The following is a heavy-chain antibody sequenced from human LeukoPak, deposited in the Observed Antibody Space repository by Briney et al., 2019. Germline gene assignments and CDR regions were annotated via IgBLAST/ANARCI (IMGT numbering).Heavy chain of an antibody. CDR1: GFTFSSYG. CDR2: VSHDGSNK. V-gene: IGHV3-30*18. D-gene: IGHD2-21*02. CDR3: AKDRPKYCGGDCSIFDY. Sequence: GRSLRLSCAASGFTFSSYGMHWVHQAPGKGLEWVAVVSHDGSNKYYADSVKGRFSISRDNSKNTLYLQMNSLSAGDTAIYYCAKDRPKYCGGDCSIFDYWGQGTLVTVSS. J-gene: IGHJ4*02.